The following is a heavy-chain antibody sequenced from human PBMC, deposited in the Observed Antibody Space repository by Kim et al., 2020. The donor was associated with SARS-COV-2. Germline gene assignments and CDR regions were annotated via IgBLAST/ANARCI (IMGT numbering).Heavy chain of an antibody. Sequence: SETLSLTCTVSGGSISSSSYYWGWIRQPPGKGLEWIGSIYYSGSTYYNPSLKSRVTISVDTSKNQFSLKLSSVTAADTAVYYCARDHTYYYGSGLPDYWGQGTLVTVSS. CDR2: IYYSGST. CDR1: GGSISSSSYY. D-gene: IGHD3-10*01. CDR3: ARDHTYYYGSGLPDY. J-gene: IGHJ4*02. V-gene: IGHV4-39*07.